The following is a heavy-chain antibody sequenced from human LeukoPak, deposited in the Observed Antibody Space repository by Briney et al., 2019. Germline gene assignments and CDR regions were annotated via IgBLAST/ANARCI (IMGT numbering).Heavy chain of an antibody. Sequence: PSETLSLTCTVSGGSISSYYWSWIRQPPGKGLERIGYIYYSGSTNYNPSLQSRVTISVDTSKNQFSLKLSSVTAAATAVYYCASVAYSSGWYYFDYWGQGTLVTVSS. J-gene: IGHJ4*02. CDR1: GGSISSYY. CDR2: IYYSGST. D-gene: IGHD6-19*01. V-gene: IGHV4-59*01. CDR3: ASVAYSSGWYYFDY.